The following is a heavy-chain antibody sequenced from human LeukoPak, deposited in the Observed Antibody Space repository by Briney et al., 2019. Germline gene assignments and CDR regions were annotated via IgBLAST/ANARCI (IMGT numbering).Heavy chain of an antibody. CDR2: IVVGSGNT. CDR3: AAVRLYDSSTRRYFDY. D-gene: IGHD3-22*01. J-gene: IGHJ4*02. V-gene: IGHV1-58*02. Sequence: GASVKVSCKASGFTFTSSAMQWVRQARGQRLEWIGWIVVGSGNTNYAQKFQERVTITRDMSTSTAYMELSSLRSEDTAVYYCAAVRLYDSSTRRYFDYWGRGTLVTVSS. CDR1: GFTFTSSA.